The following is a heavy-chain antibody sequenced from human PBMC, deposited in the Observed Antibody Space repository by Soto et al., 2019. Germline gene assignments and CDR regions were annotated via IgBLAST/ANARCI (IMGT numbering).Heavy chain of an antibody. J-gene: IGHJ5*02. CDR1: GGSISSYY. CDR3: ARDYYGSGSYNRWFDP. Sequence: SETLSLTCTVSGGSISSYYWSWIRQPPGKGLEWIGYIYYSGSTNYNPSLKSRVTISVDTSKNKFSLKLSSVTAADTAVYYCARDYYGSGSYNRWFDPWGQGTLVTVS. V-gene: IGHV4-59*12. CDR2: IYYSGST. D-gene: IGHD3-10*01.